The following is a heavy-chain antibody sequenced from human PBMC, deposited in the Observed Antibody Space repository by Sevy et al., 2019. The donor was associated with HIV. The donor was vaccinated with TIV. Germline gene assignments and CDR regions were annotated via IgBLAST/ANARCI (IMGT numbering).Heavy chain of an antibody. D-gene: IGHD1-26*01. CDR3: CRVEGAADWGMDV. Sequence: GGSLRLSCTVSGFTFGDYTLSWVRQAPGKGLEWVAFIRGKAYGGTTEYAASVKGRFTISRDDSTSIAYLQMNSLKTEDTAVYYCCRVEGAADWGMDVWGQGTTVTVSS. J-gene: IGHJ6*02. V-gene: IGHV3-49*04. CDR2: IRGKAYGGTT. CDR1: GFTFGDYT.